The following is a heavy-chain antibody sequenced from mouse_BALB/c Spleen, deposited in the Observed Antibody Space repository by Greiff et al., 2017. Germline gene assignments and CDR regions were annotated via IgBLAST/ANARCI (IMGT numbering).Heavy chain of an antibody. J-gene: IGHJ1*01. CDR1: GYTFTEYI. Sequence: QVQLQQSGAELVKPGASVKLSCKDSGYTFTEYIIHWVKQRSGQGLEWIGWFYPGSGSIKYNEKFKDKATLTADKSSSTVYMELSRLTSEDSAVYFCARHPHYDGYTYWYFDVWGAGTTVTVSS. D-gene: IGHD2-3*01. CDR2: FYPGSGSI. CDR3: ARHPHYDGYTYWYFDV. V-gene: IGHV1-62-2*01.